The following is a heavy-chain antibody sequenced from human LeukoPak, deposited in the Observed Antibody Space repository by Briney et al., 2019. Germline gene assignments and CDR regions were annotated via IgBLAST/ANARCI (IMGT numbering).Heavy chain of an antibody. CDR2: MNTNTGNP. V-gene: IGHV7-4-1*02. CDR1: GYTFTNYA. J-gene: IGHJ4*02. D-gene: IGHD3-22*01. CDR3: AVLSYDSSGYYYPFDY. Sequence: ASVKVSCKASGYTFTNYAMNWVRQAPGQGLEWMGWMNTNTGNPTYAQGFTGRFVFSLDTSVSTAYLQISSLKTEDTAVYYCAVLSYDSSGYYYPFDYWVQGTLVTVSS.